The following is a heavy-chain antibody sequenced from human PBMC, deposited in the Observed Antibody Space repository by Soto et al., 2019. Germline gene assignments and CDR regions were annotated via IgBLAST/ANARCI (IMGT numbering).Heavy chain of an antibody. CDR3: ARGGVYDFWSGLFD. Sequence: PSETLSLTCTVSGGSISNAAYSWSWIRQPPGKGLEWIGYIYPSGMPFYNPSLKSRVTISGDSSKNQFSLKLRSLSAADTAVYYCARGGVYDFWSGLFDWGQGTLVTVSS. D-gene: IGHD3-3*01. CDR2: IYPSGMP. CDR1: GGSISNAAYS. V-gene: IGHV4-30-2*05. J-gene: IGHJ4*02.